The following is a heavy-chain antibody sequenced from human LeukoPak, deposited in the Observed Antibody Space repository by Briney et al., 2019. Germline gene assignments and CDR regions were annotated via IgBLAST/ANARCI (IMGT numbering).Heavy chain of an antibody. V-gene: IGHV4-59*01. D-gene: IGHD6-13*01. CDR1: GGSISSYY. CDR2: IYYGGSA. CDR3: ARVGVWQQLDY. Sequence: SETLSLTCTVSGGSISSYYWSWIRQPPGKGLEWIGYIYYGGSANYNPSLKSRVTISVDTSKNQFSLKLSSVTAADTAVYYCARVGVWQQLDYWGQGTLVTVSS. J-gene: IGHJ4*02.